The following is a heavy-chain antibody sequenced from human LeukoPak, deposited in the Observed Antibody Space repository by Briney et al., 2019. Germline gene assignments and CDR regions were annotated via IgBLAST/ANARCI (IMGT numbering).Heavy chain of an antibody. Sequence: ASVKVSCKTSGYTFTYYVISWVRQAPGQGLEWMGWIDAYNGNTNDAQKFQGRVTMTTDTSTSTAYMELRSLRSDDTAVYYCARGEKPYDYWGQGTLVSVSS. J-gene: IGHJ4*02. CDR3: ARGEKPYDY. D-gene: IGHD1-26*01. V-gene: IGHV1-18*01. CDR1: GYTFTYYV. CDR2: IDAYNGNT.